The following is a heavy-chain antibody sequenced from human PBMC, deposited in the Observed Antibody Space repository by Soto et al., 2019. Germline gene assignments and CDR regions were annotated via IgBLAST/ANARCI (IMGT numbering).Heavy chain of an antibody. CDR3: ARESDSGSYYFDY. V-gene: IGHV4-61*03. CDR1: GGSVSSVSSY. D-gene: IGHD3-10*01. J-gene: IGHJ4*02. Sequence: LSLTRTVSGGSVSSVSSYWIWSLQGPGTGLEWIGYIYNSGSTNYNPSLKSRVTISVDTSKNNFSLSMSSVTAADPPVYYCARESDSGSYYFDYWGRGTLVTVSS. CDR2: IYNSGST.